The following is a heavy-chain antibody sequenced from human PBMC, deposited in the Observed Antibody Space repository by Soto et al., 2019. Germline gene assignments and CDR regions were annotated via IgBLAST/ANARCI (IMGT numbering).Heavy chain of an antibody. D-gene: IGHD3-3*01. V-gene: IGHV1-8*01. CDR2: MNTNTGNT. CDR1: GYTFTEFD. CDR3: ARVVRFFGGHDGY. J-gene: IGHJ4*02. Sequence: QVLLVQSGADVMKPGASVKVSCKTSGYTFTEFDINWVRQAPGQGLEWMGWMNTNTGNTGYAQKVQGRVTMTRDTSISTAYMERRRLRSEDSSVYYCARVVRFFGGHDGYCGQGTLVTVSS.